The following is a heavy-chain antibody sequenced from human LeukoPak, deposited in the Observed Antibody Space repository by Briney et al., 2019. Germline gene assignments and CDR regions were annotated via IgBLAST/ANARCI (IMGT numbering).Heavy chain of an antibody. CDR1: GGSVTSHY. CDR3: ARDPSGYDYYFDY. V-gene: IGHV4-59*02. CDR2: IDHSGST. Sequence: PLETLSLTCTVSGGSVTSHYWSWIRQPPGKGLEWIGYIDHSGSTNYNPSLTSRVTISVDTSKNQFSLKLIYVTAADTAVYYCARDPSGYDYYFDYWGQGSLVTVSS. J-gene: IGHJ4*02. D-gene: IGHD5-12*01.